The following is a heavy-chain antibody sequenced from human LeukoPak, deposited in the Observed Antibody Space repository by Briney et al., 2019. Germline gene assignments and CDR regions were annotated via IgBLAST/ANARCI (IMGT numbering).Heavy chain of an antibody. Sequence: SETLPLTCAVYGGSFSGYYWSWIRQPPGKGLEWIGEINHSGSTNYNPSLKSRVTISVDTSKNQFSLKLSSVTAADTAVYYCARRRYGSGSYYKPPDYWGQGTLVTVSS. CDR3: ARRRYGSGSYYKPPDY. CDR2: INHSGST. J-gene: IGHJ4*02. V-gene: IGHV4-34*01. CDR1: GGSFSGYY. D-gene: IGHD3-10*01.